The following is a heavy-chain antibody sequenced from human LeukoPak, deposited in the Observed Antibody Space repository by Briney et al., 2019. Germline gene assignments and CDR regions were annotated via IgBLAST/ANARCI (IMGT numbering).Heavy chain of an antibody. CDR3: ARDRDADHRLGY. CDR2: IVVGSGNT. V-gene: IGHV1-58*02. Sequence: GASVKVSCKASGFSFTGSVIQWVRQARGQRLEWIGWIVVGSGNTNYAQKFQGRVTITADESTSTAYMELSSLRSEDTAVYYCARDRDADHRLGYWGQGTLVTVSS. J-gene: IGHJ4*02. CDR1: GFSFTGSV. D-gene: IGHD6-19*01.